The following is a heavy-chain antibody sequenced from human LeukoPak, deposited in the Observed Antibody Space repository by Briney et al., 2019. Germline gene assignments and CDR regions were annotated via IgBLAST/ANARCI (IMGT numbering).Heavy chain of an antibody. CDR3: ARVSYFDSSGYYYDFDY. CDR1: GGSISSYY. J-gene: IGHJ4*02. CDR2: IYHSWNT. D-gene: IGHD3-22*01. Sequence: PSETLSLTCTVSGGSISSYYWGWIRQPPGKGLEWIGNIYHSWNTYYNPSLKSRVTISVDTSKNQFSLKLSSVTAADTAVYYCARVSYFDSSGYYYDFDYWGQGTLVTVSS. V-gene: IGHV4-38-2*02.